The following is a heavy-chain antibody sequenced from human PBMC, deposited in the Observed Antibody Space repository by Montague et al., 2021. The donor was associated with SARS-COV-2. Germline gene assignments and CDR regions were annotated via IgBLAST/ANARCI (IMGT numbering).Heavy chain of an antibody. CDR1: GDSISSYY. CDR2: IYYSGST. J-gene: IGHJ4*02. Sequence: SETLSLTCTVSGDSISSYYWSWIRQSPGKGLEWIGYIYYSGSTNYNPSLKSRVTISVDTSKNQFSLKLRSVTAADTTVYYCARGDGHYYGSGTYPYYWGQGTLVTVSS. CDR3: ARGDGHYYGSGTYPYY. V-gene: IGHV4-59*08. D-gene: IGHD3-10*01.